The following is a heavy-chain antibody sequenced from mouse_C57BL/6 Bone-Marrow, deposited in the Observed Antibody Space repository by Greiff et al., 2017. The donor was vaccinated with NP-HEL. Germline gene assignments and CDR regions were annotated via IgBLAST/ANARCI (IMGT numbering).Heavy chain of an antibody. D-gene: IGHD1-1*01. Sequence: VVEPGASVKLSCKASGYTFTEYTIHWVKQRSGQGLEWIGWFYPGSGSIKYNEKFKDKATLTADKSSSTVYMDLSRLTSEDSAVYFCARHGDYFGSSYGYFDVWGTGTTVTVSS. V-gene: IGHV1-62-2*01. CDR3: ARHGDYFGSSYGYFDV. J-gene: IGHJ1*03. CDR2: FYPGSGSI. CDR1: GYTFTEYT.